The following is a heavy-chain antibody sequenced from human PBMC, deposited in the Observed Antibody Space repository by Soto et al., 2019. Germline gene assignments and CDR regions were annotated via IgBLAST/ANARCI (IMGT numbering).Heavy chain of an antibody. D-gene: IGHD2-15*01. CDR2: IYYSGRA. V-gene: IGHV4-30-4*01. CDR3: ARVTIGYCGGGTCYSSFRFDP. Sequence: QVQLQESGPGLMKPSQTLSLTCTVSGGSISSVDHYWSWIRQPPGKGLEWIGYIYYSGRAYYTPSLKSRVTISADTSKNQFSLKLSSVTAADTAVYYCARVTIGYCGGGTCYSSFRFDPWGQGTLVTASS. CDR1: GGSISSVDHY. J-gene: IGHJ5*02.